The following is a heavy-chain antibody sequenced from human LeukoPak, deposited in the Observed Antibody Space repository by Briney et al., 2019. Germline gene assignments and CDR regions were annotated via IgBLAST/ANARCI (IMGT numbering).Heavy chain of an antibody. CDR2: INPSGGST. Sequence: ASVKVSCKASGYTFTSYYMHWVRQAPGQGLEWMGIINPSGGSTSYAQKFQGRVTMTRDMSTSTVYMELSSLRSEDTAVYYCARDSRDLGGVAGTGDALDIWGQGTMVTVSS. CDR1: GYTFTSYY. J-gene: IGHJ3*02. CDR3: ARDSRDLGGVAGTGDALDI. D-gene: IGHD6-19*01. V-gene: IGHV1-46*01.